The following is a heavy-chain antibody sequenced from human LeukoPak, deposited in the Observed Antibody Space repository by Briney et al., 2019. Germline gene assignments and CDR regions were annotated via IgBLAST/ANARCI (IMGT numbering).Heavy chain of an antibody. Sequence: GGSLRLSCAASGFTFSSFEMSWVRQAPGKGLEWVSAISGSGGSAYYADSVKGRFTISRDNSQNTLYLQMNSLTAEDTAVYYCTKDPNGDYVGAFDPWGQGTLVTVSS. CDR1: GFTFSSFE. J-gene: IGHJ5*02. D-gene: IGHD4-17*01. CDR3: TKDPNGDYVGAFDP. CDR2: ISGSGGSA. V-gene: IGHV3-23*01.